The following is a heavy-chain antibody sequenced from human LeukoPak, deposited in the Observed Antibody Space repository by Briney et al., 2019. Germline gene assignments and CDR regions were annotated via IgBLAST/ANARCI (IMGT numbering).Heavy chain of an antibody. Sequence: SVKVSCKASGGTFSSYAISWVRQAPGQGLEWMGRIIPILGIANYAQKFQGRVTITADNSTSTAYMELSSLRSEDTAVYYCATHRYSGSYTYFDYWGQGTLVTVSS. CDR1: GGTFSSYA. CDR3: ATHRYSGSYTYFDY. CDR2: IIPILGIA. D-gene: IGHD1-26*01. J-gene: IGHJ4*02. V-gene: IGHV1-69*04.